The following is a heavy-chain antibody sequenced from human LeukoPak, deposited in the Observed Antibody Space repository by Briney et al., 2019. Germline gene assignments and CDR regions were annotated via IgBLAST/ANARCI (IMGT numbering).Heavy chain of an antibody. V-gene: IGHV3-23*01. J-gene: IGHJ4*02. D-gene: IGHD3-22*01. CDR1: GFTFSSYA. CDR3: AKDQLITMIVVVIPYFDY. CDR2: ISGSGGST. Sequence: PGGSLRLSCGASGFTFSSYAMSWVRQAPGKGLEWVSAISGSGGSTYYADSVKGRFTISRDNSKNTLYLQMNSLRAEDTAVYYCAKDQLITMIVVVIPYFDYWGQGTLVTVSS.